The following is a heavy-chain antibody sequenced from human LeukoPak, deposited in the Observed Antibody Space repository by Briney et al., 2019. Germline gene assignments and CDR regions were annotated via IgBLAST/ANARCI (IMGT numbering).Heavy chain of an antibody. CDR3: ARDWGKGDY. Sequence: GGSLRLSCAASGFTFSTYWMSWVRQAPGKGLEWVAVIWYDGSNKYYADSVKGRFTISRDNSKNTLYLQMNSLRAEDTAVYYCARDWGKGDYWGQGTLVTVSS. J-gene: IGHJ4*02. CDR1: GFTFSTYW. V-gene: IGHV3-33*08. CDR2: IWYDGSNK. D-gene: IGHD3-16*01.